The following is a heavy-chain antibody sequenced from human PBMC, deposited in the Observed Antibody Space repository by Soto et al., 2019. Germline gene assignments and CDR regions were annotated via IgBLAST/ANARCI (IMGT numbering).Heavy chain of an antibody. CDR2: INAGKGNT. V-gene: IGHV1-3*01. CDR1: GYTFTSYA. J-gene: IGHJ4*02. CDR3: ARGVVLDY. Sequence: ASLKVSCKASGYTFTSYAMHWVRQAPGQRLEWMGWINAGKGNTKYSQKFQGRVTITRDTSASTAYMELSSLRSEDTAVYYCARGVVLDYWGQGPLVTVSS. D-gene: IGHD2-21*01.